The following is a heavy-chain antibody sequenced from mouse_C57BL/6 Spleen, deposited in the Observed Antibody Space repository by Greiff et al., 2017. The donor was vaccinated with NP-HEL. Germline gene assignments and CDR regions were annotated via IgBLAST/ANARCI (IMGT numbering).Heavy chain of an antibody. D-gene: IGHD2-4*01. Sequence: VQLQQSGAELVKPGASVKMSCKASGYTFTSYWITWVKQRPGQGLEWIGDIYPGSGSTNYNEKFKSKATLTVDTSSSTAYMQRSSLTSADSAVYYCAGYYDYDVYYAMDYWGQGTSVTVSS. CDR2: IYPGSGST. J-gene: IGHJ4*01. V-gene: IGHV1-55*01. CDR1: GYTFTSYW. CDR3: AGYYDYDVYYAMDY.